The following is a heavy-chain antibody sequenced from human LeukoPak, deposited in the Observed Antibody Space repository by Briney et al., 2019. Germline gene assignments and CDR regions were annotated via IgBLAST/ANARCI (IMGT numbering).Heavy chain of an antibody. CDR1: GGSISSYY. V-gene: IGHV4-59*08. CDR2: IYYSGST. J-gene: IGHJ4*02. D-gene: IGHD5-18*01. Sequence: SETLPLTCTVSGGSISSYYWSWIRQPPGKGLEWIGYIYYSGSTNYNPSLKSRVTISVDTSKNQFSLKLSSVTAADTAVYYCASLGQEYSLDYWGQGTLVTVSS. CDR3: ASLGQEYSLDY.